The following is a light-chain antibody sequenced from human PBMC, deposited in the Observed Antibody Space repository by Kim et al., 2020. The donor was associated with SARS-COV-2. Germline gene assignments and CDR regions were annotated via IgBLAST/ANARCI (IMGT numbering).Light chain of an antibody. CDR3: QQYYSFST. CDR1: QNINTW. CDR2: DAS. J-gene: IGKJ1*01. Sequence: SASVGDRVTITCRASQNINTWLAWYQQKPGKAPNLLIFDASSLRTGVPSRFSGDGSETGFTLTISSLQPDDFATYYCQQYYSFSTFGQGTKVDIK. V-gene: IGKV1-5*01.